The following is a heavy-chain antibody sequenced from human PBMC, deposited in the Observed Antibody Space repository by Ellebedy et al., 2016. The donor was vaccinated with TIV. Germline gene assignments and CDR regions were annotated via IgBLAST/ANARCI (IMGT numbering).Heavy chain of an antibody. D-gene: IGHD2/OR15-2a*01. J-gene: IGHJ4*02. CDR3: ARESCNNITCYFDY. V-gene: IGHV3-33*01. CDR2: VWYDGSDK. CDR1: GFTFSTYV. Sequence: GESLKISCAASGFTFSTYVLHCVRQAPGQGLEWVAVVWYDGSDKYYADSVKGRFTISSDNSKNTLFLQMNSLRAEDTTVYYCARESCNNITCYFDYWGLGTLVTVSS.